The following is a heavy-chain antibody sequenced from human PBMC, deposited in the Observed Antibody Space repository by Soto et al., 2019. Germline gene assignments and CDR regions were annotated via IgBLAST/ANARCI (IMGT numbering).Heavy chain of an antibody. CDR3: AKVEYYDILTGYSPTPKKFDY. CDR1: GFTLSSYA. V-gene: IGHV3-23*01. CDR2: ISGSGGST. J-gene: IGHJ4*02. Sequence: PGGSLRLSCAASGFTLSSYAMSWVRQAPGKGLEWVSAISGSGGSTYYADSVKGRFTISRDNSKNTLYLQMNSLRAEDTAVYYCAKVEYYDILTGYSPTPKKFDYWGQGTLVTVSS. D-gene: IGHD3-9*01.